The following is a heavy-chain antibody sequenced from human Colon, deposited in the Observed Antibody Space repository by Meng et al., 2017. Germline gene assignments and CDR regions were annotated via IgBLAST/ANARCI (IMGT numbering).Heavy chain of an antibody. V-gene: IGHV3-23*01. J-gene: IGHJ1*01. D-gene: IGHD1-26*01. Sequence: GGSLRLSCAASGFTFSSYAMSWVRQAPGKGLEWVSAISGSSGSTYYAASVKGRFTISRDNSKNTLYLQMNSLRAEDTAVYYCAKDLSGSYYWYFHHWGQGTLVTVSS. CDR3: AKDLSGSYYWYFHH. CDR1: GFTFSSYA. CDR2: ISGSSGST.